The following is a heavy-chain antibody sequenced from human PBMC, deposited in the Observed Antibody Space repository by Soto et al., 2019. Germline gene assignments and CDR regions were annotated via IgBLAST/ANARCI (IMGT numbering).Heavy chain of an antibody. J-gene: IGHJ6*03. CDR1: GFTFFTYS. Sequence: GGSLRLSCAASGFTFFTYSMTWVRQAPGKGLEWVSSFSSSSSFIYYADSVKGRFTISRDNAKKSLYLQMNSLRAEDTAVYYCAREQAGADGYYMDVWGKGTTVTVSS. V-gene: IGHV3-21*01. D-gene: IGHD6-19*01. CDR3: AREQAGADGYYMDV. CDR2: FSSSSSFI.